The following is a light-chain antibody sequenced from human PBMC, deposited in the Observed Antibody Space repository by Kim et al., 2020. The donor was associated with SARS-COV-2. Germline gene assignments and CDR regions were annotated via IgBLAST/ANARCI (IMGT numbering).Light chain of an antibody. J-gene: IGLJ2*01. CDR1: SWHTNA. CDR3: QTWDTGIQV. V-gene: IGLV4-69*01. Sequence: GAPVKLTCTLSSWHTNASAWHQQQPGKGPRYLMKVNSDGSHIKGDGIPDRFSGSRSGAEHYLTISSLQSEDEADYYCQTWDTGIQVFGGGIQLSGL. CDR2: VNSDGSH.